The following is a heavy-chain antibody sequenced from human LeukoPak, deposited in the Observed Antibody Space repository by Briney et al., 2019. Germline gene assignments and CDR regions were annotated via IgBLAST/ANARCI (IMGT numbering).Heavy chain of an antibody. CDR2: INPNSGGT. CDR1: GYTFIGYY. D-gene: IGHD3-10*01. Sequence: ASVKVSCKASGYTFIGYYMHWVRQAPGQGLEWMGWINPNSGGTNYAQKFQGRVTMTRDTSISTAYMELSRLRSDDTAVYYCARWGSYGSGSYSDYWGQGTLVTVSS. J-gene: IGHJ4*02. CDR3: ARWGSYGSGSYSDY. V-gene: IGHV1-2*02.